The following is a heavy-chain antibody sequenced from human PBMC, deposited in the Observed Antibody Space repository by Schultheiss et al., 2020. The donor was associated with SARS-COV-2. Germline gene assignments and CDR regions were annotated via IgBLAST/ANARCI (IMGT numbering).Heavy chain of an antibody. D-gene: IGHD3-22*01. V-gene: IGHV4-4*02. CDR2: INHSGST. Sequence: SETLSLTCVVSGGSISSSNWWSWVRQAPGKGLEWIGEINHSGSTNYNPSLKSRVTISVDTSKNQFSLEMSCVTAADTAVYYCARDRADDSSGYWRGDAFDIWGQGTMVTVSS. J-gene: IGHJ3*02. CDR1: GGSISSSNW. CDR3: ARDRADDSSGYWRGDAFDI.